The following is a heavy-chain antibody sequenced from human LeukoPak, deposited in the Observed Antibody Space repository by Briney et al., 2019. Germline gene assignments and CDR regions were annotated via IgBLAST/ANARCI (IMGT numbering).Heavy chain of an antibody. CDR2: ISAYNGNT. J-gene: IGHJ4*02. CDR3: ARSTGGNSAY. D-gene: IGHD2-21*02. Sequence: QXLEWMGWISAYNGNTNYAQKLQGRVTMTTDTSTSTAYMELRSLRSNDTAVYYCARSTGGNSAYWGQGILVTVSS. V-gene: IGHV1-18*01.